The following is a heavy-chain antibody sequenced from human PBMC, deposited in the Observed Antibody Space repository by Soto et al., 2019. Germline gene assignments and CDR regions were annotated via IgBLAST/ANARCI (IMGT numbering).Heavy chain of an antibody. CDR3: ARDNNWNDPRDAFDI. D-gene: IGHD1-1*01. V-gene: IGHV4-59*01. Sequence: SETLSLTCTISGGSISSYYWSWIRQSPGKGLEWIGCIYYSGTTNYNPSLKSRVTILLDMSKNQFSLRLRSVTAADTAVYYCARDNNWNDPRDAFDIWGQGTMVTVS. CDR1: GGSISSYY. J-gene: IGHJ3*02. CDR2: IYYSGTT.